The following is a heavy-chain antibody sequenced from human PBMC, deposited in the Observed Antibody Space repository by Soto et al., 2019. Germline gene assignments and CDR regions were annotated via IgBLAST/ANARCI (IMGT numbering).Heavy chain of an antibody. CDR2: IYSGGSS. J-gene: IGHJ5*02. CDR1: GFTVSSSH. D-gene: IGHD3-10*01. CDR3: ERLGPYGSESYSFRYNRFDP. Sequence: GVSLRLSCTTSGFTVSSSHMTWVRQAPGKGLEWVSVIYSGGSSYYAVSVQGRFTISRDNSKNTVYLQMNSLRGEDTAMYYCERLGPYGSESYSFRYNRFDPWGQGTQVTVSS. V-gene: IGHV3-53*01.